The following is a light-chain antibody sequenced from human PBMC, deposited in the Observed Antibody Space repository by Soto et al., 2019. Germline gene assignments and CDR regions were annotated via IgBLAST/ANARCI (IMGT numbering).Light chain of an antibody. V-gene: IGKV3-15*01. CDR2: GAS. CDR1: QSVGSR. CDR3: QQYNNWPPST. J-gene: IGKJ2*01. Sequence: EIVMTQSPATLSVSPGERVTLSCRASQSVGSRGARYQQKTGPAPRPLIYGASTRATGIPARFSGSGSGTEFTLSISSLQSEDFAVYFCQQYNNWPPSTFGQGTMLEIE.